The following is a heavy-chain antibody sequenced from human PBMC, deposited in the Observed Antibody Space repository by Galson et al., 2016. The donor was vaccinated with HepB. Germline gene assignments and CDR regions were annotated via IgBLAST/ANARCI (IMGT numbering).Heavy chain of an antibody. CDR3: AKDRSGRFYFPSGDFEY. D-gene: IGHD2/OR15-2a*01. CDR1: PINLNTYA. V-gene: IGHV3-23*01. Sequence: SLRLSCAASPINLNTYAMSWVRQAPGKGLEWVSGISGSGGSTFYADSVKGRFTISRDNSKNTVFLQMNSLRAEDTAVYYCAKDRSGRFYFPSGDFEYWGQGALGTVSA. CDR2: ISGSGGST. J-gene: IGHJ4*02.